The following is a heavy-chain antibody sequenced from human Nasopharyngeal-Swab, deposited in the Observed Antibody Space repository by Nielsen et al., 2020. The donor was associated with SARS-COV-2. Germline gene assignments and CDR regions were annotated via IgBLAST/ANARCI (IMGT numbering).Heavy chain of an antibody. Sequence: GESLKISCAASGFTFSSYSMNWVRQAPGKGLERVSSISSSSSYIYYADSVKGRFTISRDNAKNSLYLQMNSLRAEDTAVYYCARGSIVGATTPAFDIWGQGTMVTVSS. CDR1: GFTFSSYS. D-gene: IGHD1-26*01. J-gene: IGHJ3*02. V-gene: IGHV3-21*01. CDR3: ARGSIVGATTPAFDI. CDR2: ISSSSSYI.